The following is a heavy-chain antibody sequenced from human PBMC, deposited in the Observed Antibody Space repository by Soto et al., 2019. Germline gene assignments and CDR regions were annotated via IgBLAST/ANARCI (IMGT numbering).Heavy chain of an antibody. CDR1: GFTFSSYS. D-gene: IGHD3-10*01. Sequence: GGSLRLSXAASGFTFSSYSMNWVRQAPGKGLEWVSYISSSSSTIYYADSVKGRFTISRDNAKNSLYLQMNSLRAEDTAVYYCAREITMVRGVIYYYYGMDVWGQGTTVTVSS. CDR3: AREITMVRGVIYYYYGMDV. CDR2: ISSSSSTI. V-gene: IGHV3-48*01. J-gene: IGHJ6*02.